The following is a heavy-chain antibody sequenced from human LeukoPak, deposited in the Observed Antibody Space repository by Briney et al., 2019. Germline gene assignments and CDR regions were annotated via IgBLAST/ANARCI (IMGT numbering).Heavy chain of an antibody. CDR2: ISGSGGST. CDR1: GFTFSSYA. V-gene: IGHV3-23*01. Sequence: GGSLRLSCAASGFTFSSYAMSWVRQAPGKGLEWVSAISGSGGSTYYADSVKGRFTLSRDTSKNTLYLQMNSLRAEETAVYFFAKALYFGSICWVFYLGMDVWGQGTTVTVPS. D-gene: IGHD3-3*02. J-gene: IGHJ6*02. CDR3: AKALYFGSICWVFYLGMDV.